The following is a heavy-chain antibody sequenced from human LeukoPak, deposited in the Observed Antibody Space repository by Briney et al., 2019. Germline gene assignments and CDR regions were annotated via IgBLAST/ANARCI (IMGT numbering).Heavy chain of an antibody. V-gene: IGHV3-7*04. CDR3: ARGEEYYYDSSGFDY. CDR2: IKQDGSEK. J-gene: IGHJ4*02. Sequence: GGSLRLSCGASGFTFSSYDMHWVRRAPGKGLEWVADIKQDGSEKYYVDSVKGRFTISRDNAKNSLYLQMNSLRAEDTAVYYCARGEEYYYDSSGFDYWGQGTLVTVSS. D-gene: IGHD3-22*01. CDR1: GFTFSSYD.